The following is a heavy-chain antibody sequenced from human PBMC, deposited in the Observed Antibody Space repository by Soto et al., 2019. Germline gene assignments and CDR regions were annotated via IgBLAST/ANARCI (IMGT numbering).Heavy chain of an antibody. CDR2: IYYSGST. CDR1: GGSISSYY. J-gene: IGHJ5*02. Sequence: SETLSLTCTVSGGSISSYYWSWIRQPPGKGLEWIGYIYYSGSTNYNPSLKSRVTISVDTSKNQFSLKLSSVTAADTAVYYCARVIGSGWYNWFDPWGQGTLVTVSS. V-gene: IGHV4-59*01. D-gene: IGHD6-19*01. CDR3: ARVIGSGWYNWFDP.